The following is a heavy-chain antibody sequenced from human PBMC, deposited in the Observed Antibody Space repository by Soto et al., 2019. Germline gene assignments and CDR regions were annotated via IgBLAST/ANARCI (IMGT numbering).Heavy chain of an antibody. CDR2: IYYSGSA. V-gene: IGHV4-59*08. J-gene: IGHJ6*02. CDR1: AGSISSDS. CDR3: ARQLSFGTLYGMDV. Sequence: SETLSLTCTVSAGSISSDSWSWIRQLPGKGLEWIGYIYYSGSANYNPSLKSRVIISVDTSKNQLSLKLSSVTAADTAVYYCARQLSFGTLYGMDVWGQGTTVT. D-gene: IGHD3-10*01.